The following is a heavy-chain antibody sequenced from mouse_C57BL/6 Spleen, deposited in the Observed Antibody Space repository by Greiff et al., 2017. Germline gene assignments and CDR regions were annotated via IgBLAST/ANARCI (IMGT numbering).Heavy chain of an antibody. Sequence: QVQLQQPGAELVMPGASVKLSCKASGYTFTSYWMHWVKQRPGQGLEWIGEIDPSDSYTNYNQKFKGKSTLTVDKSSSTAYMQLSSLTSEDCAVYYCARLYSNYGYFDVWGTGTTVTVSS. CDR2: IDPSDSYT. J-gene: IGHJ1*03. CDR3: ARLYSNYGYFDV. V-gene: IGHV1-69*01. D-gene: IGHD2-5*01. CDR1: GYTFTSYW.